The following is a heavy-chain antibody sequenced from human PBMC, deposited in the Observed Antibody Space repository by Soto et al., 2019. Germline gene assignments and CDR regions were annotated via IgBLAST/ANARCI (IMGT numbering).Heavy chain of an antibody. D-gene: IGHD3-22*01. CDR3: ARVFKLRSYYDSSGPSVHFDY. CDR2: INHSGST. J-gene: IGHJ4*02. V-gene: IGHV4-34*01. CDR1: GGSFSGYY. Sequence: QVQLQQWGAGLLKPSETLSLTCAVYGGSFSGYYWSWIRQPPGKGLEWIGEINHSGSTNYNPSLKSRVTISVDTSKNQFSLKLSSVTAADTAVYYCARVFKLRSYYDSSGPSVHFDYWGQGTLVTVSS.